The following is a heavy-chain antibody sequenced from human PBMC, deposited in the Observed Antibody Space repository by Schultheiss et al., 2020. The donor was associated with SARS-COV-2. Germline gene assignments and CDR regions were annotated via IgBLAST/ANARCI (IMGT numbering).Heavy chain of an antibody. CDR2: ISGSGGST. Sequence: GGSLRLSCAASGFTFSSYSMNWVRQAPGKGLEWVSAISGSGGSTYYADSVKGRFTISRDNSKNTLYLQMNSLRAEDTAVYYCARSSGWYHDWGQGTLVTVSS. CDR1: GFTFSSYS. CDR3: ARSSGWYHD. J-gene: IGHJ4*02. D-gene: IGHD6-19*01. V-gene: IGHV3-23*01.